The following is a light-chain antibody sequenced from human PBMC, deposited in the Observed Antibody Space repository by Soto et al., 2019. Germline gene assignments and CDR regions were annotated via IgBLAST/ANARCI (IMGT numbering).Light chain of an antibody. CDR2: DVS. V-gene: IGLV2-14*03. CDR3: ASYTSRSPVV. Sequence: QSVLTQPASVSGSPGQSITISCTGTSSDIGGYNYVSWYQHHPGKAPKLIIYDVSNRPSGVSSRFSGSKSGNTASLTISGLQAEDEADYYCASYTSRSPVVFGGGTKVTVL. CDR1: SSDIGGYNY. J-gene: IGLJ2*01.